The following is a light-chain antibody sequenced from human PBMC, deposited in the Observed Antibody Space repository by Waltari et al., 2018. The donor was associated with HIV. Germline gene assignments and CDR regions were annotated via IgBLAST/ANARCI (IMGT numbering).Light chain of an antibody. CDR2: AAS. Sequence: DIQLTQSPSFLSASVGDRVTITCRATRGISSYLAWHQQKPGKAPKLLIYAASTLQSGVPSRFSGSGSGTEFTLTISSLQPEDSATYYCQFLDSYPLFGGGTKVEVK. CDR3: QFLDSYPL. V-gene: IGKV1-9*01. CDR1: RGISSY. J-gene: IGKJ4*01.